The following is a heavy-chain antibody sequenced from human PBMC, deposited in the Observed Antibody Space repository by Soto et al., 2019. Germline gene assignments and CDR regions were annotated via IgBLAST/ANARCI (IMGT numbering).Heavy chain of an antibody. CDR3: ARASVYDYVWGSYRYTSGLDY. J-gene: IGHJ4*02. Sequence: QVQLVESGGGVVQPGRSLRLSCAASGFTFSSYGMHWVRQAPGKRLEWVAVIWYDGSNKYYADSVKGRFTISRDNSKNTLYLQMNSLRAEDTAVYYCARASVYDYVWGSYRYTSGLDYWGQGTLVTVSS. CDR1: GFTFSSYG. CDR2: IWYDGSNK. D-gene: IGHD3-16*02. V-gene: IGHV3-33*01.